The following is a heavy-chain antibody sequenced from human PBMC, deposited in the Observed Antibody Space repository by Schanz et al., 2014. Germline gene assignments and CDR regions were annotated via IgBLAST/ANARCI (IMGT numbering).Heavy chain of an antibody. J-gene: IGHJ4*02. Sequence: EVQLLESGGGLVQPGGSLRLSCAASGFTFSSYAMTWVRQAPGMGLEWVSYVSRSTPDIYYADSVKGRFTMSRDNAKNSVFLQMNSLRAEDTAVYYCVRDSFFAFDYWGQGTLXTVSS. V-gene: IGHV3-48*01. D-gene: IGHD3-3*01. CDR2: VSRSTPDI. CDR3: VRDSFFAFDY. CDR1: GFTFSSYA.